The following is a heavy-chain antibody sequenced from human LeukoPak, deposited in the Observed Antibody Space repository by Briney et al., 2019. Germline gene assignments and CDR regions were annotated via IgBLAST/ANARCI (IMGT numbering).Heavy chain of an antibody. Sequence: GGSLRLSCAASGFTFSSYTMNWVRQAPGKGLEWVSSISSSSSYIYYADSVKGRFTISRDNAKNSLYLQMNSLRAEDTAVYYCARALWFGETFPAYWGQGTLVTVSS. J-gene: IGHJ4*02. CDR3: ARALWFGETFPAY. CDR2: ISSSSSYI. CDR1: GFTFSSYT. V-gene: IGHV3-21*01. D-gene: IGHD3-10*01.